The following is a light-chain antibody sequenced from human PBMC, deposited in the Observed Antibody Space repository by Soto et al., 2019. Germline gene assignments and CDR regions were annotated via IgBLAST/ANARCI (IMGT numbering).Light chain of an antibody. CDR2: DAS. Sequence: EIVSIQSPATLSLSPGERATLSCRTSQSVSKYFAWYQQKPGRAPRLLIYDASSRATGIPARFIGSGSGTDFTLTISSLEPEDFAIYYCQQRSNWPITFGQGTRLEIK. V-gene: IGKV3-11*01. J-gene: IGKJ5*01. CDR3: QQRSNWPIT. CDR1: QSVSKY.